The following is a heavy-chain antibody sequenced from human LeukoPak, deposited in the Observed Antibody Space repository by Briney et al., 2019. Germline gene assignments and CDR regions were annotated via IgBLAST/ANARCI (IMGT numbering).Heavy chain of an antibody. CDR1: GFTFSSYA. D-gene: IGHD4-17*01. V-gene: IGHV3-23*01. CDR3: ARGAVTYYYYYYGMDV. CDR2: ISGSGGST. J-gene: IGHJ6*02. Sequence: GGSLRLSCAASGFTFSSYAMSWVRQAPGKGLEWVSAISGSGGSTYYADSVKGRFTISRDNAKNTLYLQMNSLRAEDTAVYYCARGAVTYYYYYYGMDVWGQGTTVTVSS.